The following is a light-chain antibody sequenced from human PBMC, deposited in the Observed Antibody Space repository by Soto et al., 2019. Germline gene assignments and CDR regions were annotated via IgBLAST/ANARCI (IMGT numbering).Light chain of an antibody. J-gene: IGKJ5*01. CDR2: KVS. Sequence: DVVMTQSPLSLPVTLGQPASISCRSNQSLVHSDGISYFSWFQQRTGRSPRSLIYKVSNRDSGVPARFSGRGSGTDFALKISSVEAEDVSVYYCMQGTHWPITFGQGTRLEIK. CDR3: MQGTHWPIT. CDR1: QSLVHSDGISY. V-gene: IGKV2-30*02.